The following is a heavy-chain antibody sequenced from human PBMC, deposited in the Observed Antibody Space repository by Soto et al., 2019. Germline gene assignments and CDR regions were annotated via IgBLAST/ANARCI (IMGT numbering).Heavy chain of an antibody. J-gene: IGHJ4*02. V-gene: IGHV4-4*02. CDR2: IYHSGST. Sequence: QVELQESGPGLVKPSGTLSLTCVVSGNSISTTNWWRWVRQSPGKGLEWIGEIYHSGSTNYKPSLKSRVTISVDKSKNQFSLKLSSVTAADTAVYYCARDVGYHYDGSPSGQFDFWGQGTLVTVSS. CDR1: GNSISTTNW. D-gene: IGHD3-22*01. CDR3: ARDVGYHYDGSPSGQFDF.